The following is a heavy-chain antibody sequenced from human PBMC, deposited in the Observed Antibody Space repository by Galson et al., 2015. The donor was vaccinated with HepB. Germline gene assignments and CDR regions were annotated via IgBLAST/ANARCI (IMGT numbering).Heavy chain of an antibody. V-gene: IGHV3-23*01. J-gene: IGHJ2*01. CDR2: ISGSGGST. D-gene: IGHD1-26*01. CDR3: AKEGAIAASLRSYYAGYFDL. Sequence: SLRLSCAASGFTFSSYAMSWVRQAPGKGLEWVSAISGSGGSTYYADSVKGRFTISRDNSKNTLYLQMNSLRAEDTAVYYCAKEGAIAASLRSYYAGYFDLWGRGTLVTVSS. CDR1: GFTFSSYA.